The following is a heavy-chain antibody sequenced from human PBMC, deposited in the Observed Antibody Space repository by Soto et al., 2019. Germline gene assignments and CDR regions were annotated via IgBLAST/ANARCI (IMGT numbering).Heavy chain of an antibody. J-gene: IGHJ4*02. CDR1: GGSISSTSYY. V-gene: IGHV4-39*01. Sequence: LSLTCTVSGGSISSTSYYWGWIRQPPGKGLEWIGSIYYSGSTYYNPSLRSRVTISVDTSKNQFSLKLSSVTAADTAVYYCARRSTVTSSGYFDYWGQGTLVTVSS. CDR3: ARRSTVTSSGYFDY. D-gene: IGHD4-4*01. CDR2: IYYSGST.